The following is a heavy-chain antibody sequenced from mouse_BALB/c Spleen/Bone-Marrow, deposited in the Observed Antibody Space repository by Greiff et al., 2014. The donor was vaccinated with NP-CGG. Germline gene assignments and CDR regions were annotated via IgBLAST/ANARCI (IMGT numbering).Heavy chain of an antibody. CDR1: GFNIKDTY. Sequence: DVQLQESGAELVKPGASVKLSCTASGFNIKDTYMHWVKQRPEQGLEWIGRIDPANGNTKYDPKFQGKATITAYTSSNTAYLQLSSLTSEDTAVYYCARRGDGYYAWFAYWGQGTLVTVSA. CDR3: ARRGDGYYAWFAY. CDR2: IDPANGNT. J-gene: IGHJ3*01. V-gene: IGHV14-3*02. D-gene: IGHD2-3*01.